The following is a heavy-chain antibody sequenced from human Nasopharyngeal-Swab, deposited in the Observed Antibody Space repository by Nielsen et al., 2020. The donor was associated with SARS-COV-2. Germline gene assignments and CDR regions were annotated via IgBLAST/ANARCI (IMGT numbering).Heavy chain of an antibody. CDR3: ARDVASGFGELFPLLRGLDI. CDR2: ISYDGNNK. CDR1: GFTINSFA. J-gene: IGHJ6*02. Sequence: GESLTISCAASGFTINSFAMHWVRQAPGKGLEWVAVISYDGNNKYYADSVKGRFTISRDNSKNTVYLQMNSLRPEDTAVYYCARDVASGFGELFPLLRGLDIWGHGTTVTVSS. D-gene: IGHD3-10*01. V-gene: IGHV3-30-3*01.